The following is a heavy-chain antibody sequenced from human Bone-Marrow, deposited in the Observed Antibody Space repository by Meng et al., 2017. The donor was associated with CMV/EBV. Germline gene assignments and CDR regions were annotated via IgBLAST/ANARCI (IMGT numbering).Heavy chain of an antibody. V-gene: IGHV3-73*01. CDR3: TRRVWDFGYYYGMDV. D-gene: IGHD1-26*01. Sequence: EPLSLTCAASGFTFSGSAMHWVRQASGRGLEWVGRIRSKAHSYAPAYAASVKGRFTISRDDSKNTAYLHMNSLKTEYTAVYYCTRRVWDFGYYYGMDVWGQGTTVTVSS. J-gene: IGHJ6*02. CDR1: GFTFSGSA. CDR2: IRSKAHSYAP.